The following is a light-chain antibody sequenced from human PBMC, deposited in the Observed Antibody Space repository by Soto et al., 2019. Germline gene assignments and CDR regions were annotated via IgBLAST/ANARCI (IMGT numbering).Light chain of an antibody. CDR2: AAS. J-gene: IGKJ1*01. V-gene: IGKV1-27*01. Sequence: DIQMTQSPSSLSASVGDTVTITCRASQGIIDYLAWYQQRPGRVPRLLIYAASTLHTGVPSRFSGSGAGTDFTLTISSLQPEDVAIYYCQKYDTAPQTFGPGTKVEIK. CDR3: QKYDTAPQT. CDR1: QGIIDY.